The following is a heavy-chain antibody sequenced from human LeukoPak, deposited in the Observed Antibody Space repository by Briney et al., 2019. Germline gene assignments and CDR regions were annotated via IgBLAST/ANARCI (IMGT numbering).Heavy chain of an antibody. D-gene: IGHD3-10*01. CDR3: ARDRSTMVRGAHYFDY. Sequence: PGGSLRLSCAASGFTFSSYSMNWARRAPGKGLEWVSSISSSSSYIYYADSVKGRFTISRDNAKNSLYLQMNSLRAEDTAVYYCARDRSTMVRGAHYFDYWGQGTLVTVSS. CDR1: GFTFSSYS. V-gene: IGHV3-21*01. J-gene: IGHJ4*02. CDR2: ISSSSSYI.